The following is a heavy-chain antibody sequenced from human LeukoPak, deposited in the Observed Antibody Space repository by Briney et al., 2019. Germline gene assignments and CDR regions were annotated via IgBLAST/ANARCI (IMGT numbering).Heavy chain of an antibody. D-gene: IGHD3-10*01. CDR3: ARRLLRGGWFDP. J-gene: IGHJ5*02. CDR2: MNPNSGNT. CDR1: GYTFTSYD. Sequence: ASVKVSCKASGYTFTSYDINWVRQATGQGLEWTGWMNPNSGNTGYAQKFQGRVTMTRNTSISTAYMELSSLRSEDTAVYYCARRLLRGGWFDPWGQGTLVTVSS. V-gene: IGHV1-8*01.